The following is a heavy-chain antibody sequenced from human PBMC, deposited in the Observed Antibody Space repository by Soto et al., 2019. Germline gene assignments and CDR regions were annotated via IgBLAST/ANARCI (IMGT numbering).Heavy chain of an antibody. CDR1: GGTFSSYA. J-gene: IGHJ4*02. Sequence: QVQLVQSGAEVKKPGSSVQVSCKASGGTFSSYAISWVRQAPGQGLEWMGGIIPIFGTANYAQKFQGRVTITADESTSTAYMELSRLRSEDTAVYYCARDNALWFGADWGQGTLVTVSS. CDR3: ARDNALWFGAD. D-gene: IGHD3-10*01. CDR2: IIPIFGTA. V-gene: IGHV1-69*12.